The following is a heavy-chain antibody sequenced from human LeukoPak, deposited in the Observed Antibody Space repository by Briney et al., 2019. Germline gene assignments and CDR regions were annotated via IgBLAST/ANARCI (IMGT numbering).Heavy chain of an antibody. D-gene: IGHD3-3*01. CDR2: ISWNSDHI. J-gene: IGHJ6*03. Sequence: PGRSLRLSCAASGFTFDDYAMHWVRQAPGKGLEWVSGISWNSDHIGYADSVKGRFTISRDNAKNSLYLQMNSLRAEDTALYYCARGGITIFGVVIYMDVWGKGTTVTVSS. CDR3: ARGGITIFGVVIYMDV. V-gene: IGHV3-9*01. CDR1: GFTFDDYA.